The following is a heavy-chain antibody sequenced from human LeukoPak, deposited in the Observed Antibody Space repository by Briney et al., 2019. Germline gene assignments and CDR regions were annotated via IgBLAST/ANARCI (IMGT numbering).Heavy chain of an antibody. Sequence: QPGGSLRLSCAASGFTFSDYAMHWVRQAPGQGLEWVAVISKDGSDKYYPGSVRGRFTISRDNSKNTIYLQMDSLRAEDTAIYYCARDYWWNYDYWGQGTLVTVSS. D-gene: IGHD1-7*01. CDR2: ISKDGSDK. J-gene: IGHJ4*02. CDR3: ARDYWWNYDY. V-gene: IGHV3-30-3*01. CDR1: GFTFSDYA.